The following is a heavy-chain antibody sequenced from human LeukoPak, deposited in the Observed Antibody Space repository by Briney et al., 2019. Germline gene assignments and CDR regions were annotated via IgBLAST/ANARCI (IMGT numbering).Heavy chain of an antibody. CDR3: ARGLQLWLVSYYYYCMDV. CDR1: GGSISSYY. Sequence: SETLSLTCTVSGGSISSYYWSWLRQPPGKELEWIGYIYYSGSTNYNPSLKSRVTISVDTSKNQFSLKLSSVTAADTAVYYCARGLQLWLVSYYYYCMDVWGKGTTVTVSS. J-gene: IGHJ6*03. CDR2: IYYSGST. V-gene: IGHV4-59*01. D-gene: IGHD5-18*01.